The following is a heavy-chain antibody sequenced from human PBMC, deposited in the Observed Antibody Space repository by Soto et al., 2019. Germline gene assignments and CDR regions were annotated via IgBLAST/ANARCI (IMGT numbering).Heavy chain of an antibody. CDR3: ARGVPGTLDF. CDR2: VYHNGVA. CDR1: GYSISSGYY. D-gene: IGHD1-20*01. Sequence: PSETLSLTCDVSGYSISSGYYCNWIRQSPGKGLEWLGCVYHNGVAFYNPSLKSRLRLTPDTSKNRFSLTLTSVAAADTAVYFCARGVPGTLDFWGQGTLVTVSS. V-gene: IGHV4-38-2*01. J-gene: IGHJ4*02.